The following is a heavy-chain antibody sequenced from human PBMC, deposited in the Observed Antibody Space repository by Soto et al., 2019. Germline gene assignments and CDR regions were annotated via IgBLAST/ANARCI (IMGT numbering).Heavy chain of an antibody. CDR2: ISYSGST. CDR1: GDSISSYS. J-gene: IGHJ5*02. Sequence: PSETLSLTCTVSGDSISSYSWSWIRQPPGKGLEWIGHISYSGSTNYNPSLKSRVTISVDTSKNQFSLKLSSVTAADTAVYYCARGWQLTATHWFDPWGQGTLVTVSS. V-gene: IGHV4-59*01. D-gene: IGHD2-15*01. CDR3: ARGWQLTATHWFDP.